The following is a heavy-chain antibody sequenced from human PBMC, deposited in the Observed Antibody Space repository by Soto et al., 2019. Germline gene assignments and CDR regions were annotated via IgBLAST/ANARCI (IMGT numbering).Heavy chain of an antibody. CDR3: VRDRPLGVAGDWYFDL. V-gene: IGHV1-18*01. CDR2: ISAYNGNT. Sequence: QVQMVQSGAEVKKPGASVKVSCKASGYTFTSYGISWVRQAPGQGLEWMGWISAYNGNTNYAQKLQGRVTMTTDTSTSTAYMELRSLRSDDTAVYYCVRDRPLGVAGDWYFDLWGRGTLVTVSS. CDR1: GYTFTSYG. D-gene: IGHD6-19*01. J-gene: IGHJ2*01.